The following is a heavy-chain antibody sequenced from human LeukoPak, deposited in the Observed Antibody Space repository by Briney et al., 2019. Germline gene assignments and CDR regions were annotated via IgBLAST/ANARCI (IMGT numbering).Heavy chain of an antibody. CDR2: INHRGTT. V-gene: IGHV4-34*01. D-gene: IGHD6-13*01. J-gene: IGHJ3*02. CDR1: GGSFSDYY. CDR3: ARGDSSSWKEDAFDI. Sequence: SETLSLTCAVYGGSFSDYYWNWIRQPPGKGLEWIGEINHRGTTIYNPSLESRVTISLDTSKNHFPLNLSSVTAADTAVYYCARGDSSSWKEDAFDIWGQGTMVTVSS.